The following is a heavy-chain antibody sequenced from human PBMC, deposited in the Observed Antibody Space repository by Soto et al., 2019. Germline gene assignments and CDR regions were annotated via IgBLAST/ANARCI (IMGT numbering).Heavy chain of an antibody. J-gene: IGHJ6*02. D-gene: IGHD6-19*01. V-gene: IGHV3-30*18. CDR1: GFTFSSYG. CDR3: VKDGSSGWPYYYGMDV. CDR2: ISYDGSNK. Sequence: LRLSCAASGFTFSSYGMHWVRQAPGKGLEWVAVISYDGSNKYYADSVKGRFTISRDNSKNTLYLQMSSLRAEDTAVYYCVKDGSSGWPYYYGMDVWGQGTTVTVS.